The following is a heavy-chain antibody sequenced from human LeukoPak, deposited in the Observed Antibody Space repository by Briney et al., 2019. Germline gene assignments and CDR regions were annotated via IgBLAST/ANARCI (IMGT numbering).Heavy chain of an antibody. CDR3: VRDDDIYGFDY. Sequence: RSGGSLRLSCAASGFTFTTYWMTWVRQAPGKGLEWVANIKEDGSENSYVDSVKGRFTISRDNAKNTLYLQMNSLRVEDTARYYCVRDDDIYGFDYWGQGTVVTVSS. J-gene: IGHJ4*02. V-gene: IGHV3-7*01. D-gene: IGHD3-3*02. CDR1: GFTFTTYW. CDR2: IKEDGSEN.